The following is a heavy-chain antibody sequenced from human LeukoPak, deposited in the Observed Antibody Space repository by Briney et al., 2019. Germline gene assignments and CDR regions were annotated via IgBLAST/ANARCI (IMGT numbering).Heavy chain of an antibody. CDR2: MNPDNGDT. Sequence: GASVKVSCKSSVYTFSSYDINWVRPAPGQGREWMAWMNPDNGDTGYAQKFQGRVNLSRDTSISTAYMELSSLRSEDTAVYYCARVVHYYYECSGYPNCFDYWGQGTLVTVSS. CDR3: ARVVHYYYECSGYPNCFDY. V-gene: IGHV1-8*03. J-gene: IGHJ4*02. D-gene: IGHD3-22*01. CDR1: VYTFSSYD.